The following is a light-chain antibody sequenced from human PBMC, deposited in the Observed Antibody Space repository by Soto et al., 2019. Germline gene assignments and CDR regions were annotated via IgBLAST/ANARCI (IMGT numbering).Light chain of an antibody. CDR3: QQRSDWPRT. CDR2: DAS. Sequence: EIVLTQSPATLSLSPGERATLSCRASQSVSSYLAWYQQKPGQAPRLLIYDASNRATGIPARFSGSGSGTHFTLIISSLEPEDFAVYYCQQRSDWPRTFGQGTKVEIK. V-gene: IGKV3-11*01. J-gene: IGKJ1*01. CDR1: QSVSSY.